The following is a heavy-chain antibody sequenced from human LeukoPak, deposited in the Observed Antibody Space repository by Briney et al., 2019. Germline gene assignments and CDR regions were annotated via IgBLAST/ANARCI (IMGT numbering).Heavy chain of an antibody. CDR3: ARDNGPYSNYLEY. V-gene: IGHV3-7*01. CDR2: IKQDGSEK. Sequence: GGSLRLSCAASGFTSSDYWMHWVRQAPGKGLEWVANIKQDGSEKNYVASVKGRFTISRDNAKNSLYLQMNSLRAEDTAVYYCARDNGPYSNYLEYWGQGTLVTVSS. CDR1: GFTSSDYW. D-gene: IGHD4-4*01. J-gene: IGHJ4*02.